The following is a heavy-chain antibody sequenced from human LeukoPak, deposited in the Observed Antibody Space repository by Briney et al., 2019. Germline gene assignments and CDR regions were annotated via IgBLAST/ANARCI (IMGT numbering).Heavy chain of an antibody. CDR2: MNPRSGDT. Sequence: GVSVKVSCKTSGYSFTDYFMHWVRQAPGQGLECMGWMNPRSGDTNYAQKFQGRVTVTRDTSISTAYMELSRLRSDDTAVYYCARADHGTRSDGFYTLDYWGQGSLVTVSS. V-gene: IGHV1-2*02. J-gene: IGHJ4*02. CDR3: ARADHGTRSDGFYTLDY. D-gene: IGHD2-2*02. CDR1: GYSFTDYF.